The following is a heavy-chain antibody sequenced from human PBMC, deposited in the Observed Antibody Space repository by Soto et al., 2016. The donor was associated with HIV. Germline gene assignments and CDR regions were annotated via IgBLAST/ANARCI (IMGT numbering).Heavy chain of an antibody. CDR2: IYYSGST. Sequence: QVQLQESGPGLVKPLQTLSLTCSVSGGSISSGGYSWSWIRQHPGKGLEWIGYIYYSGSTYYNPSLKSRVTISVDTSRNQFSLKLSSVTAAGTAVYYCARDKQGDSSLVLWGQGTLVIVSS. J-gene: IGHJ4*02. D-gene: IGHD6-13*01. CDR1: GGSISSGGYS. CDR3: ARDKQGDSSLVL. V-gene: IGHV4-31*03.